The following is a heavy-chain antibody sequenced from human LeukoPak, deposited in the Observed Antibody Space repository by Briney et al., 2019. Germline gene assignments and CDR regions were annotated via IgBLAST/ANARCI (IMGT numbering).Heavy chain of an antibody. D-gene: IGHD4-17*01. Sequence: GGSLRLSCAASGFTFSSYGMSWVRQAPGKGLEWVSAISGSGGSTYYADSVKGRFTISRDNSKNTLYLQMNSLRAEDTAVYYCAKGDTVTPDQGAFDIWGQGTMVTVSS. J-gene: IGHJ3*02. V-gene: IGHV3-23*01. CDR2: ISGSGGST. CDR1: GFTFSSYG. CDR3: AKGDTVTPDQGAFDI.